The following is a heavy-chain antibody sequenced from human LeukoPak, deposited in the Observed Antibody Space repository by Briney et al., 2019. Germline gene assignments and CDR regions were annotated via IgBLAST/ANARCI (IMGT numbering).Heavy chain of an antibody. CDR2: INPNTGGT. J-gene: IGHJ4*02. CDR1: GYTFTDYY. CDR3: ARIYLGGYSSSSIPPAIDY. D-gene: IGHD6-6*01. V-gene: IGHV1-2*02. Sequence: EASVKVSCKASGYTFTDYYVHWVRQAPGQGLEWMGWINPNTGGTNFAQKFQGRVTMTRDTSISTAYMELSRLRSDDTAVYYCARIYLGGYSSSSIPPAIDYWGQGTLVTVSS.